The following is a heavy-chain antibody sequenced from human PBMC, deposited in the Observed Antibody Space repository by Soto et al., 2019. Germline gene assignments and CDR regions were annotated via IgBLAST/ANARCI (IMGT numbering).Heavy chain of an antibody. CDR2: INVSGDRR. CDR3: AKSAVLPSAPGWFDS. J-gene: IGHJ5*01. V-gene: IGHV3-23*01. D-gene: IGHD2-8*01. CDR1: GFSFNNYG. Sequence: PGGSLRLSCAASGFSFNNYGMSWVRQAPGKGLEWVSFINVSGDRRYYADSVKGRFTISRDNSKNTLYLQVNSLRAEDTAVYYCAKSAVLPSAPGWFDSWGQGTLVTVS.